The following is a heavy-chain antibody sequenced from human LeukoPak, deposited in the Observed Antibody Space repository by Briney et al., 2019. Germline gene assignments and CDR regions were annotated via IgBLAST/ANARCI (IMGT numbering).Heavy chain of an antibody. Sequence: GSSVKVSCKASGGTFSSYAISWVRQAPGQGLEWMGWINPNSGGTNYAQKFQGRVTMTRDTSLSTAYMELSRLRSDDTAVYYCARAYNWNDVGYWGQGTLVTVSS. V-gene: IGHV1-2*02. CDR3: ARAYNWNDVGY. CDR1: GGTFSSYA. CDR2: INPNSGGT. D-gene: IGHD1-1*01. J-gene: IGHJ4*02.